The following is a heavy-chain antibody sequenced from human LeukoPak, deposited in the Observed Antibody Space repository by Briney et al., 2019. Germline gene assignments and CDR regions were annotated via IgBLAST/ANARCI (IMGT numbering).Heavy chain of an antibody. CDR3: ARDPANGIPDPFDI. CDR1: GYSFTAYF. Sequence: ASVTVSCKASGYSFTAYFMHWVRQAPGQGLEWMGEINPINGETLFAQKFQGRVTMTRDTSISTAYMELSSLRSDDTAVYYCARDPANGIPDPFDIWGQGTLVTVSS. J-gene: IGHJ3*02. D-gene: IGHD2-8*01. V-gene: IGHV1-2*02. CDR2: INPINGET.